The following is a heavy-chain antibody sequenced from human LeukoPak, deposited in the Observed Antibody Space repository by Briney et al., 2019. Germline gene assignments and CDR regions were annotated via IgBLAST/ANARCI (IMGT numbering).Heavy chain of an antibody. V-gene: IGHV3-21*01. J-gene: IGHJ3*02. D-gene: IGHD3-9*01. CDR1: GFTFISYN. CDR3: ARDLTHDAFDI. CDR2: SSSSSYI. Sequence: PGGSLRLSCAASGFTFISYNMNWVRQAPGKGLEWVSSSSSSSYIYYADSVKGRFTISRDNAKKSLYLQMNSLRAEDTAVYYCARDLTHDAFDIWGQGTMVTVSS.